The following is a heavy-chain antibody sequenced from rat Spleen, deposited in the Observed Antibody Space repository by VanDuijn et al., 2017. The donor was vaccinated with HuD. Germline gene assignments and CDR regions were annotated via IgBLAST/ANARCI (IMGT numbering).Heavy chain of an antibody. J-gene: IGHJ3*01. Sequence: QVQLKESGPGLVQPSQTLSLTCTVSGFSLTSNGVSWVRQPPGKGLEWIAAISSGGSTYYNSALKSRLSISRETSKSQVFLKMNSLQTEVSAIYFCTRSIYNDGDFAYWGPGILVTVSS. V-gene: IGHV2S12*01. CDR1: GFSLTSNG. CDR3: TRSIYNDGDFAY. D-gene: IGHD1-10*01. CDR2: ISSGGST.